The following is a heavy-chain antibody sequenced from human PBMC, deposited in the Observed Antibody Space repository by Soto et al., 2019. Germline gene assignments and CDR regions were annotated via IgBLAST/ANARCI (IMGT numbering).Heavy chain of an antibody. D-gene: IGHD3-3*01. J-gene: IGHJ4*02. Sequence: EVQLLESGGGLVQPGGSLRLCCAASGFTFSSYAMSWVRQAPGKGLEWVSAISGSGGSTYYADSVKGRFTISRDNSKNTLYLQMYSLRAEDTAVYYCAKARAQYYDFWSGYSVDYWGQGTLVTVSS. CDR2: ISGSGGST. V-gene: IGHV3-23*01. CDR3: AKARAQYYDFWSGYSVDY. CDR1: GFTFSSYA.